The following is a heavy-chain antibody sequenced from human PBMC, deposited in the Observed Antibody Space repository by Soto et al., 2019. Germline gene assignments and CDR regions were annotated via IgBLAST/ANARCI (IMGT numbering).Heavy chain of an antibody. V-gene: IGHV3-23*01. J-gene: IGHJ6*03. CDR2: ISGSGGST. CDR3: AKDRDADTPSYYYYYMDV. CDR1: GFTFSSYA. Sequence: EVQLLESGGGLVQPGGSLRLSCAASGFTFSSYAMSWVRQAPGKGLEWVSAISGSGGSTYYADSVKGRFTISRDNSKNTLYLQMNSLRAEDTAVYYCAKDRDADTPSYYYYYMDVWGKGTTVTVSS.